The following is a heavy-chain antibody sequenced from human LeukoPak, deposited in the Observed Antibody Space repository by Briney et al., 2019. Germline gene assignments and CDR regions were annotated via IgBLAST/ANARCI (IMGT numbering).Heavy chain of an antibody. Sequence: SETLSLTCTVSGGSISSYYWSWIRQPPGKGLEWIGYIYYSGSTNYNPSLKSRVTISVDTSKNQFSLKLSSVTAADTAVYYCARTTMVRGVLKIFDYWGQGTLVTVSS. V-gene: IGHV4-59*12. CDR1: GGSISSYY. CDR2: IYYSGST. D-gene: IGHD3-10*01. J-gene: IGHJ4*02. CDR3: ARTTMVRGVLKIFDY.